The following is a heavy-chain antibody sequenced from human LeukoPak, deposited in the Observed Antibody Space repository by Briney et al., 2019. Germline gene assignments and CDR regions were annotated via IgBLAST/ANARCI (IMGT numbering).Heavy chain of an antibody. D-gene: IGHD6-13*01. V-gene: IGHV3-7*01. CDR2: IKQDGSEK. J-gene: IGHJ6*03. CDR1: GFTFSSYW. CDR3: ARDRSYSSSWYYYYYYYMDV. Sequence: GGSLRLSCAASGFTFSSYWMSWVRQAPGKGLEWVANIKQDGSEKYYVDSVKGRFTISRDNAKNSLYLQMNSLRAEDTAVYYCARDRSYSSSWYYYYYYYMDVWGKGTTVTISS.